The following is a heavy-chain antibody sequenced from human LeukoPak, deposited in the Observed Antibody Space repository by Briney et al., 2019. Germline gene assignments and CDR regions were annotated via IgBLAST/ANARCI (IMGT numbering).Heavy chain of an antibody. CDR3: ARYSSGYFLEY. D-gene: IGHD3-22*01. J-gene: IGHJ4*02. CDR1: GFPFSGYW. V-gene: IGHV3-7*01. Sequence: PGGSLRLSCVASGFPFSGYWMSWVRQAPGKGLERMVNIKKDGTEKNYVDSVKGRFTISRDNAKNSVYLQMNSLRAGDTAVYYCARYSSGYFLEYWGQGTLVTVSS. CDR2: IKKDGTEK.